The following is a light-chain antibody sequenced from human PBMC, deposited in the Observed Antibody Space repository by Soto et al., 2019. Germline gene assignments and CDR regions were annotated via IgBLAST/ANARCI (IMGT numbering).Light chain of an antibody. CDR1: QSVSSD. Sequence: EIEMTQSPATLSVSPGERATLSCRASQSVSSDLVWYQQKAGQAPRLLIYDTSTRATGIPARFSGSGSGTEFTLTISSLQSEDSAVYHCQQYNKWPLTFGGGTKVDIK. CDR2: DTS. J-gene: IGKJ4*01. V-gene: IGKV3-15*01. CDR3: QQYNKWPLT.